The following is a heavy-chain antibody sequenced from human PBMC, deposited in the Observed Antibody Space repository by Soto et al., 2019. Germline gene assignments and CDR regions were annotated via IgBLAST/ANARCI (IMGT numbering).Heavy chain of an antibody. CDR3: ARARTPALNNWFDP. J-gene: IGHJ5*02. Sequence: GGSLRLSCAASGFTFSSYSMNWVRQAPGKGLEWVSSISSSSSYIYYADSVKGRFTISRDNAKNSLYLQMNSLRAEDTAVYYCARARTPALNNWFDPWGQGTLVTVS. CDR1: GFTFSSYS. V-gene: IGHV3-21*01. CDR2: ISSSSSYI. D-gene: IGHD1-1*01.